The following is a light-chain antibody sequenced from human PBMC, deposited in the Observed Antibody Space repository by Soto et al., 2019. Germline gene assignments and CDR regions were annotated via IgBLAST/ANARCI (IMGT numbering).Light chain of an antibody. CDR1: QSVSSSY. J-gene: IGKJ4*01. CDR3: QQYGSLRGLT. CDR2: GAT. Sequence: EIVLTQSPGTLSLSPGERATLSCRASQSVSSSYLAWYQQKPGQAPRLLIYGATSRATGTPDRFSGSGSGTDFTLTISRLEPEDFAVYYCQQYGSLRGLTFGGGTKVEIK. V-gene: IGKV3-20*01.